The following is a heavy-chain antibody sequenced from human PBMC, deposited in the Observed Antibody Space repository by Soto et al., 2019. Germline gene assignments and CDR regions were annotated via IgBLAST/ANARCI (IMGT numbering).Heavy chain of an antibody. CDR3: ARGRPRGWPRWYFDY. CDR1: GYSISSGYY. J-gene: IGHJ4*02. CDR2: IYHSGST. Sequence: PSETLSLTCAVSGYSISSGYYWGWIRQPPGKGLEWIGSIYHSGSTYYNPSLKSRVTISVDTSKNQFSLKLSSVTAADTAVYYCARGRPRGWPRWYFDYWGQGTLVTVSS. D-gene: IGHD6-19*01. V-gene: IGHV4-38-2*01.